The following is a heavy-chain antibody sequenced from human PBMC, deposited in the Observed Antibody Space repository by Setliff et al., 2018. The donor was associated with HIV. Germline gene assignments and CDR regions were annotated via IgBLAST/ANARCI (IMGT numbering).Heavy chain of an antibody. CDR3: ARATSSPGSTPD. D-gene: IGHD6-6*01. Sequence: SETLSLTCTVSGGSVNTYYWTWIRQPAGRGLEWIGRIYMTGGTSSNPSLRGRVIMSLDTSKTQSSLKLSSVTAADAAVYYCARATSSPGSTPDWGQGILVTVSS. V-gene: IGHV4-4*07. CDR1: GGSVNTYY. J-gene: IGHJ4*02. CDR2: IYMTGGT.